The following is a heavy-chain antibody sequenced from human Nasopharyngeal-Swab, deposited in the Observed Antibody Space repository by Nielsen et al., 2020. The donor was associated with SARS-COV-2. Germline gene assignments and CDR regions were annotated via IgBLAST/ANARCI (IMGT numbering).Heavy chain of an antibody. D-gene: IGHD6-19*01. CDR3: ARDWGHQWPVDRDY. V-gene: IGHV3-21*01. CDR2: ISSSSSYI. J-gene: IGHJ4*02. Sequence: GESLKISCAASGFTFSSYSMNWVRQAPGKGLEWVSSISSSSSYIYYADSVKGRFTISRDNAKNSLYLQMNSLRAEDTAVYYCARDWGHQWPVDRDYWGQGTLVTVSS. CDR1: GFTFSSYS.